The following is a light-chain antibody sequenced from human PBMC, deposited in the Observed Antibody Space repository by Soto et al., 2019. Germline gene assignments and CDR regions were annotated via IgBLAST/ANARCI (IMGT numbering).Light chain of an antibody. CDR2: SNN. V-gene: IGLV1-44*01. Sequence: QSVLTQPPSASGTPGQRVTISCSGSSSNIGSNTVNWYQQLPGTAPKLLIYSNNQRPSGVPDRFSVSKSGTSASLAISGLQSEDEADYYCAAWDDSLNGPVWVFGGGTKLTVL. CDR3: AAWDDSLNGPVWV. CDR1: SSNIGSNT. J-gene: IGLJ3*02.